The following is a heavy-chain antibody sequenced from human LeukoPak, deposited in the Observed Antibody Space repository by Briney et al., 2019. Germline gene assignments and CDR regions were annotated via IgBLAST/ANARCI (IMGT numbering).Heavy chain of an antibody. J-gene: IGHJ5*02. Sequence: SVKVSCKPSGFKFTSYDLSWVRQAPGQGLEWMGWISAYSGNTNYAEKFHDRVTMTTDTFTGMAYMELRSLEFDDTAVYYCATNYGSGSAPLDPWGQGTLVTVSA. V-gene: IGHV1-18*01. CDR2: ISAYSGNT. CDR3: ATNYGSGSAPLDP. CDR1: GFKFTSYD. D-gene: IGHD3-10*01.